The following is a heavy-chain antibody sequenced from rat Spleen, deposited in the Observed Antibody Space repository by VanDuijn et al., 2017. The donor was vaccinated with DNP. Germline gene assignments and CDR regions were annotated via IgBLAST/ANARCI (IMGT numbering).Heavy chain of an antibody. J-gene: IGHJ1*01. CDR2: INYSGAT. D-gene: IGHD5-1*01. Sequence: EVQLQESGPGLVKPSQSLSLTCSVTGYSITSNYWGWIRKFPGNKMEWMGYINYSGATAYNPSLRSRISITRDTSKNQFFLQLNSVTTEDTATYYCARGAGSPYWYFDFWGPGTMVTVSS. CDR1: GYSITSNY. CDR3: ARGAGSPYWYFDF. V-gene: IGHV3-1*01.